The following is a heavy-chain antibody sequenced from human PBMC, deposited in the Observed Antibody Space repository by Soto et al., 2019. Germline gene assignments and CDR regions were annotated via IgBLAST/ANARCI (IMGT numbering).Heavy chain of an antibody. CDR3: ARVYDYIVY. CDR2: ISSSSSTI. J-gene: IGHJ4*02. D-gene: IGHD3-16*01. Sequence: GGSLSLSCPASGFSFSSYSMNWVRQAPGKGLEWVSYISSSSSTIYYADSVKGRFTISRDNAKNSLYLQMNSLRAEDTAVYYCARVYDYIVYWGQGTLVSVSS. V-gene: IGHV3-48*01. CDR1: GFSFSSYS.